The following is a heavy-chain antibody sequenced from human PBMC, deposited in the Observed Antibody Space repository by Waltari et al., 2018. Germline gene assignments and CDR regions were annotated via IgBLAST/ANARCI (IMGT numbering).Heavy chain of an antibody. CDR2: IYSGGST. J-gene: IGHJ1*01. CDR3: AKGLRRYFQH. CDR1: GFTFSSYA. Sequence: EVQLLESGGGLVQPGGSLRLSCAASGFTFSSYAMSWVRQAPGKGLGWVSVIYSGGSTYDADSGKGRFTISRDNSKNTLYLQMNSLRAEDTAVYYCAKGLRRYFQHWGQGTLVTVSS. V-gene: IGHV3-23*03.